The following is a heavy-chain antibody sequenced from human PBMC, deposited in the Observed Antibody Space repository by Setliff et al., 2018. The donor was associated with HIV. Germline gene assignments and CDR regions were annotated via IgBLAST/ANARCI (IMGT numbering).Heavy chain of an antibody. V-gene: IGHV1-46*01. Sequence: GASVKVSCKASGYTFTSYCLHWMRQAPGQGLEWMGMINPSGGSASYAQKFQGRVTMSRDTSTSTVYMELSSLRSEDTAVYYCARDYFDSSAYHYGFGAFDIWGQGTMVTVSS. CDR3: ARDYFDSSAYHYGFGAFDI. D-gene: IGHD3-22*01. CDR1: GYTFTSYC. CDR2: INPSGGSA. J-gene: IGHJ3*02.